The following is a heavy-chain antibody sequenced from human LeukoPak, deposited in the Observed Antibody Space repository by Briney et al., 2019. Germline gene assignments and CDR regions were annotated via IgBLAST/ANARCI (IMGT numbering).Heavy chain of an antibody. CDR2: INPNSVET. Sequence: ESSVKVSCKTSGYTFTDYYIHWVRQAPGQGLEWMGWINPNSVETNSAQKFQGRVTMTGDTSISTAYMELRRVTSDDTAVYYCARDRDYSNTERGFDYWGQGTLVTVSS. CDR1: GYTFTDYY. CDR3: ARDRDYSNTERGFDY. V-gene: IGHV1-2*02. D-gene: IGHD4-11*01. J-gene: IGHJ4*02.